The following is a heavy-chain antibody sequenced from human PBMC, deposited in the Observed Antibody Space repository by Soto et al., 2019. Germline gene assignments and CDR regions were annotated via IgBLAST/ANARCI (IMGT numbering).Heavy chain of an antibody. CDR3: ARGRLISLYYFDY. D-gene: IGHD2-15*01. Sequence: GVSLRISCASSGFTFSNYDMHWVRQDTGKGLEWVSTIGTAGDTYYPGSVKGRFTISRENAKNSLYLQMNSLRAEDTAVYYCARGRLISLYYFDYWGQGTLVTVSS. J-gene: IGHJ4*02. CDR1: GFTFSNYD. V-gene: IGHV3-13*01. CDR2: IGTAGDT.